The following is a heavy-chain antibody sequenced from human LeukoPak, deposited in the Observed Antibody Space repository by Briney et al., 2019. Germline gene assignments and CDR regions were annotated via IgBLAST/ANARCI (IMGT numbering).Heavy chain of an antibody. CDR3: AKEGCTSSSCYTNY. CDR2: ISGSGGSA. CDR1: GFTLRTYA. V-gene: IGHV3-23*01. J-gene: IGHJ4*02. Sequence: GGSLRLSCAASGFTLRTYAMSWVRQAPGKGLEWVSAISGSGGSAYYADSVKGRFTISRDDSENTLYLQMNSLRAEDTALYFCAKEGCTSSSCYTNYWGQGTLVTVSS. D-gene: IGHD2-2*02.